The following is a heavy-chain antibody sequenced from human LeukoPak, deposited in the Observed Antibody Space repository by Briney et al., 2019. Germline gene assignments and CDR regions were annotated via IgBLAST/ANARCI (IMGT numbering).Heavy chain of an antibody. V-gene: IGHV4-59*01. CDR2: IYYSGST. J-gene: IGHJ4*02. D-gene: IGHD6-13*01. CDR1: GGSISSYY. Sequence: SETLSLTCTVSGGSISSYYWSWIRQPPGKGLGWIGYIYYSGSTNYNPSLKSRVTISVDTSKNQFSLKLSSVTAAGTAVYYCARGEYSSSWFDYWGQGTLVTVSS. CDR3: ARGEYSSSWFDY.